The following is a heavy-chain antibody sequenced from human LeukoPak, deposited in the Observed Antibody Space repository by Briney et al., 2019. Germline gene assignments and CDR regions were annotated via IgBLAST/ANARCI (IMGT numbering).Heavy chain of an antibody. Sequence: GASVKVSCKASGYTFTSYGISWVRQAPGQGLEWMGWISAYNGNTNYAQKLQDRVTMTTDTPTTTAYMGLRGLRSDDTAVYYCARGYDYGDYVGDFDYWGQGTLVTVSS. CDR2: ISAYNGNT. CDR1: GYTFTSYG. J-gene: IGHJ4*02. CDR3: ARGYDYGDYVGDFDY. D-gene: IGHD4-17*01. V-gene: IGHV1-18*01.